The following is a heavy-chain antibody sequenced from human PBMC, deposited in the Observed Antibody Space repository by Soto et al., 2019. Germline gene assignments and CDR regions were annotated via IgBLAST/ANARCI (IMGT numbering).Heavy chain of an antibody. J-gene: IGHJ4*02. D-gene: IGHD6-6*01. CDR1: GFTFSSYE. CDR2: ISSSGSTI. V-gene: IGHV3-48*03. CDR3: ARDRIAAPVY. Sequence: VGSLRLSCAASGFTFSSYEMNWVRQAPGKGLEWVSYISSSGSTIYYADSVKGRFTISRDNAKNSLYLQMNSLRAEDTAVYYCARDRIAAPVYWGQGTLVTVSS.